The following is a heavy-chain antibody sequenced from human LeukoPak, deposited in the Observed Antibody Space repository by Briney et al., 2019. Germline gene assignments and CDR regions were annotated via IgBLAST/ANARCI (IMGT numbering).Heavy chain of an antibody. CDR2: IIPIFGTA. J-gene: IGHJ6*03. Sequence: ASVKVSCKASGGTFSSYAISWVRQAPGQGLEWMGGIIPIFGTANYAQKFQGRVTITADESTSTAYMELSSLRSEDTAVYYCASAWLLLSYMDVWGKGTTVTVSS. CDR1: GGTFSSYA. V-gene: IGHV1-69*13. D-gene: IGHD3-22*01. CDR3: ASAWLLLSYMDV.